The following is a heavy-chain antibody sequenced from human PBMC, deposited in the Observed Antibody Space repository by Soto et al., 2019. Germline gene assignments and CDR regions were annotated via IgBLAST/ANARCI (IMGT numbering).Heavy chain of an antibody. CDR2: ISSSSSTI. Sequence: GGSLRLSCAASGFTFSSYSMNWVRQAPGKGLEWVSYISSSSSTIYYADSVKGRFTISRDNAKNSLYLQMNSLRDEDTAVYYCARGKDSITIFGVVRVKYYGMDVWGQGTLVTVSS. CDR3: ARGKDSITIFGVVRVKYYGMDV. J-gene: IGHJ6*02. V-gene: IGHV3-48*02. D-gene: IGHD3-3*01. CDR1: GFTFSSYS.